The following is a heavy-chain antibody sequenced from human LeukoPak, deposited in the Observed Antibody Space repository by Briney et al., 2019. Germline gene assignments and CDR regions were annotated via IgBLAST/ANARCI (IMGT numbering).Heavy chain of an antibody. J-gene: IGHJ4*02. CDR2: IYYSGST. CDR1: GYSISSYY. CDR3: ARWGGYYVY. V-gene: IGHV4-59*01. D-gene: IGHD3-22*01. Sequence: SETLSLTCTVSGYSISSYYWSWIRQPPGKGLEWIGYIYYSGSTNYNPSLKSRVTISVDTSKNQFSLKLSSVTAADTAVYYCARWGGYYVYWGQGTLVTVSS.